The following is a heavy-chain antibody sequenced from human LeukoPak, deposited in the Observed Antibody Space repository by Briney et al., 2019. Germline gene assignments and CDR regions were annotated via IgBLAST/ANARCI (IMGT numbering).Heavy chain of an antibody. CDR1: GGSISSGGYY. J-gene: IGHJ4*02. Sequence: PSQTLSLTCTVSGGSISSGGYYWSWIRQPPGKGLEWIGYIYHSGSTYYNPSLKSRVTISVDRSKNQFSLKLSSVTAADTAVYYCATYSGIAAAGTKPIDYWGQGTLVTVSS. CDR3: ATYSGIAAAGTKPIDY. D-gene: IGHD6-13*01. CDR2: IYHSGST. V-gene: IGHV4-30-2*01.